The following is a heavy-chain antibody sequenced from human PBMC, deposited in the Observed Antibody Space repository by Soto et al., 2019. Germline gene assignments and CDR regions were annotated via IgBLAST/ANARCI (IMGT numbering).Heavy chain of an antibody. CDR3: ARSRSRFRSGYPGVDYFDY. V-gene: IGHV1-69*01. CDR1: GGTFSSYA. D-gene: IGHD3-3*01. Sequence: QVQLVQSGAEVKKPGSSVKVSCKASGGTFSSYAISWVRQAPGQGLEWMGGIIPIFGTANYAQKFQGRVTITADESTSTAYMELSSLRSEDTAVYYCARSRSRFRSGYPGVDYFDYWGQGTLVTVSS. J-gene: IGHJ4*02. CDR2: IIPIFGTA.